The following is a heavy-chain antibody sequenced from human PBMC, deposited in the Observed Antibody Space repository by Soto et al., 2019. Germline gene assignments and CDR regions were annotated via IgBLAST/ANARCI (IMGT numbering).Heavy chain of an antibody. CDR3: ARHPDVATDKVGGCYVFDV. J-gene: IGHJ3*01. CDR2: IYHSGSP. V-gene: IGHV4-4*02. Sequence: QVQLQESGPGLVKPSGTLSLTCAASSGSIFTTNWWSWVRQSPGRGLQWIGDIYHSGSPKYNPSLKSRVSRSIPKSKDCCCLTLPSVTAADTAVYYWARHPDVATDKVGGCYVFDVWGQGTMVTVSS. CDR1: SGSIFTTNW. D-gene: IGHD3-16*01.